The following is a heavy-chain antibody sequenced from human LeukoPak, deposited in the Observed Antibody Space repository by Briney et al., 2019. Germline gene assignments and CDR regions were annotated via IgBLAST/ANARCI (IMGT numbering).Heavy chain of an antibody. J-gene: IGHJ4*02. CDR1: GFTFSSYS. CDR3: ATFTYGSGVDY. V-gene: IGHV3-21*01. CDR2: ISSSSSYI. Sequence: GGSLRLSCAASGFTFSSYSMNWVRQAPGKGLEWVSSISSSSSYIYYADSVKGRFTISRDNAKNPLYLQMNSLRAEDTAVYYCATFTYGSGVDYWGQGTLVTVSS. D-gene: IGHD3-10*01.